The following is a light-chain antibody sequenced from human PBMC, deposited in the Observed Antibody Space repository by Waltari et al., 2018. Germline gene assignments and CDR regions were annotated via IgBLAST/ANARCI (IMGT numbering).Light chain of an antibody. CDR3: QQYNSYSLT. CDR1: QNINSR. Sequence: DIQMTQSPSTLSASVGDRVTITCRPSQNINSRLAWYQQKPGKAPNLLIYKASSLESGVPSRFSGSGSGTEFTLTISSLQPDDFATYYCQQYNSYSLTFGGGTKVEIK. V-gene: IGKV1-5*03. J-gene: IGKJ4*01. CDR2: KAS.